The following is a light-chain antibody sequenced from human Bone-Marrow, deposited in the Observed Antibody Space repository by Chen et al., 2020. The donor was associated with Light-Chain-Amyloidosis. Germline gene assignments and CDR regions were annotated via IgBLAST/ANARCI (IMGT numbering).Light chain of an antibody. J-gene: IGLJ2*01. CDR3: SSYAGSYTLV. V-gene: IGLV2-11*01. CDR2: DVS. Sequence: QSALTQPRSVSGSPGQSITISCTGTSGDVGGYYFVSWYQQHPGKAPQLIIYDVSKRPPGVPYRFSGSKSGNTASLTVHGLQAEDEADYYCSSYAGSYTLVFGGGTKLTVL. CDR1: SGDVGGYYF.